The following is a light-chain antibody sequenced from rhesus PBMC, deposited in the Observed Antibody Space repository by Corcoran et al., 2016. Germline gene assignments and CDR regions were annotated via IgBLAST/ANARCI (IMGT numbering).Light chain of an antibody. J-gene: IGKJ1*01. V-gene: IGKV1-22*01. CDR2: KAS. CDR1: QRISSW. CDR3: QQYSRSPRT. Sequence: DIQMTQSPSSLSASVGDTVTITCRASQRISSWLAWYQQKPGKAPKLLIYKASSLQSGVPSRFSGRGSGTDFTLTISSLQSEDFATYYCQQYSRSPRTFGQGTKVEVK.